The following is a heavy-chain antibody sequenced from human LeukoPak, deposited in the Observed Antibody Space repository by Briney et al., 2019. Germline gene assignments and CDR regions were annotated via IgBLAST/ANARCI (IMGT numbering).Heavy chain of an antibody. CDR3: ARERHDFWSGHQRRGKYNWFDP. CDR2: INHSGST. J-gene: IGHJ5*02. Sequence: PSETLSLTCAVYGGSFSGYYWSWIRQPPGKGLEWIGEINHSGSTNYNPSLKSRVTISVDTSKNQFSLKLCSVTAADTAVYYCARERHDFWSGHQRRGKYNWFDPWGQGTLVTVSS. D-gene: IGHD3-3*01. CDR1: GGSFSGYY. V-gene: IGHV4-34*01.